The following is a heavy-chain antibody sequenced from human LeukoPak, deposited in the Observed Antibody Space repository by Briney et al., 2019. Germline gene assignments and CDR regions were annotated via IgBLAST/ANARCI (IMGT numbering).Heavy chain of an antibody. D-gene: IGHD1-7*01. CDR2: ISSSSSYI. CDR3: ARDRTH. J-gene: IGHJ1*01. V-gene: IGHV3-21*01. CDR1: GFTFSSYS. Sequence: GGSLRLSCAASGFTFSSYSMNWVRQAPGMGLEWVSSISSSSSYIYYAHSVKGRFTISRDNAKNSLYLQMNSLRAEDTAVYYCARDRTHWGQGTLVTVSS.